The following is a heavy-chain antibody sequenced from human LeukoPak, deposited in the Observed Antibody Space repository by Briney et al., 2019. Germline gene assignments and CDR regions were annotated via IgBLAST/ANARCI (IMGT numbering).Heavy chain of an antibody. CDR1: GFTFDDYA. CDR3: AKDSGITMIVVGIDY. Sequence: GGSLRLSCAASGFTFDDYAMHWVRQAPGKGLEWVSGISWNSGSIGYADSVKGRFTISRDNAKNSLYLQMNSLRAEDTALYYCAKDSGITMIVVGIDYWGQGTLVTVSS. J-gene: IGHJ4*02. V-gene: IGHV3-9*01. D-gene: IGHD3-22*01. CDR2: ISWNSGSI.